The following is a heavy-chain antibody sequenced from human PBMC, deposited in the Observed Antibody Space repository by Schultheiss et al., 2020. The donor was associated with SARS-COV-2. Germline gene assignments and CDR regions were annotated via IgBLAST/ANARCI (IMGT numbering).Heavy chain of an antibody. J-gene: IGHJ2*01. Sequence: SETLSLTCTVSGGSISSYYWSWIRQPPGKGLEWIGYIYYSGSTNYNPSLKSRVTISVDTSKNQFSLKLSSVTAADTAVYYCARGTYYDFWSGYYNSWYFDLWGRGTLVTVSS. V-gene: IGHV4-59*12. CDR1: GGSISSYY. CDR2: IYYSGST. D-gene: IGHD3-3*01. CDR3: ARGTYYDFWSGYYNSWYFDL.